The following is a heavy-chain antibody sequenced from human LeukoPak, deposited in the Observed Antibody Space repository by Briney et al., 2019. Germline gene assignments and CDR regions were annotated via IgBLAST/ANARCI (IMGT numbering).Heavy chain of an antibody. CDR3: ARGLTYCSSTSCHNWFDP. J-gene: IGHJ5*02. D-gene: IGHD2-2*01. CDR1: GYTFTGYY. CDR2: INPNSGGT. Sequence: ASVKVSCKASGYTFTGYYMHWVRQAPGQGLECMGWINPNSGGTNYAQKFQGRVTMTRDTSISTAYMELSRLRSDDTAVYYCARGLTYCSSTSCHNWFDPWGQGTLVTVSS. V-gene: IGHV1-2*02.